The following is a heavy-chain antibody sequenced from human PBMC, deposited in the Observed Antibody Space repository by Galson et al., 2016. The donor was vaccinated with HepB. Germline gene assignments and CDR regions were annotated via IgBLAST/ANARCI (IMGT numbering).Heavy chain of an antibody. Sequence: SLRLSCAASGFSFSNSGMSWVRQAPGRGLEWVSGITRSGDATHYADVVNARFTITRDNSPNTPYLSTNNLTAGEPAILYFRKTGGFHYGRQAALAATHYADFVKGRFTISRDNSKNTLYLYMNNLTAGDTAIYYCGKHGGFDYWGQGALVTVSS. CDR3: RKTGGFHYGRQAALAATHYADFVKGRFTISRDNSKNTLYLYMNNLTAGDTAIYYCGKHGGFDY. CDR1: GFSFSNSG. J-gene: IGHJ4*02. V-gene: IGHV3-23*01. CDR2: ITRSGDAT. D-gene: IGHD3-10*01.